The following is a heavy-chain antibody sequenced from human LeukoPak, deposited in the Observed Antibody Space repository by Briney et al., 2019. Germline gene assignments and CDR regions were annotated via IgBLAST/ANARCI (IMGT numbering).Heavy chain of an antibody. D-gene: IGHD2-15*01. CDR3: ARQIGYCSDGNCYFDY. CDR2: ISGSAGTT. V-gene: IGHV3-23*01. CDR1: GFTFSNYA. Sequence: GGSLRLSCAASGFTFSNYAMIWVRQAPGKGLEWVSAISGSAGTTYYADSVKGRFTISRDMSKNTVFLQMNSLSVEDMAVYYCARQIGYCSDGNCYFDYWGQGALVTVSS. J-gene: IGHJ4*02.